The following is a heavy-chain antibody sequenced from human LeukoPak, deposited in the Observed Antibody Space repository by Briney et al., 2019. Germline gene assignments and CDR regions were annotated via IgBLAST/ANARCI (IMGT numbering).Heavy chain of an antibody. V-gene: IGHV1-2*02. D-gene: IGHD5-24*01. CDR3: AGREQEMATIEEDY. Sequence: ASVKVSCKASEYTFTGYYMHWVRQAPGQGLEWMGWINPNSGGTNYAQKFQGRVTMTRDTSISTAYMELSRLRSDDTAVYYCAGREQEMATIEEDYWGQGTLVTVSS. CDR2: INPNSGGT. J-gene: IGHJ4*02. CDR1: EYTFTGYY.